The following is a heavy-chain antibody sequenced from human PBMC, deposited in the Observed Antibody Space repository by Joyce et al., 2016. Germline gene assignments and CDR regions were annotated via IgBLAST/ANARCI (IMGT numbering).Heavy chain of an antibody. CDR1: GLNIGTSA. CDR2: SRASGGST. Sequence: EVQLWQSGGGLVQPGGSLRLSCEASGLNIGTSAINWVRQAPGKGLEWVSRSRASGGSTFYADSVKGRFTLSRDNSKNTLYLQMNNLRADDTAIYYCAKCSVYTTGWCNSFDPWGQGALVSVSP. J-gene: IGHJ5*02. CDR3: AKCSVYTTGWCNSFDP. V-gene: IGHV3-23*01. D-gene: IGHD6-19*01.